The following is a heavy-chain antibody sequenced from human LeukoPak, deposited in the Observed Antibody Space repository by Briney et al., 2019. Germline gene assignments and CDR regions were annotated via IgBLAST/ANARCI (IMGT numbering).Heavy chain of an antibody. J-gene: IGHJ4*02. Sequence: GASVKVSCKASGYTFSDYYIHWVRQAPGHGLEWMGWLIPKNGDTVYAQKFQGRVSMTRDTSISTAFMELSTLNFDDTGVYYCARFLIGTKFYFDYWGQGTLVTVSS. CDR3: ARFLIGTKFYFDY. CDR1: GYTFSDYY. V-gene: IGHV1-2*02. D-gene: IGHD1-7*01. CDR2: LIPKNGDT.